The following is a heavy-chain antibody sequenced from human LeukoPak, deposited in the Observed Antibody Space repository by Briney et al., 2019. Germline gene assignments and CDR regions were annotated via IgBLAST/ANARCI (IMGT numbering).Heavy chain of an antibody. Sequence: ASVKVSCKASGYTFTSYAMNWVRQAPGQGLEWMGWISAYNGNTNYAQKPQGRVTMTTDTSTSTAYMELRSLRSDDTAVYYCARASRWGHYYFDYWGQGTLVTVSS. D-gene: IGHD3-16*01. CDR3: ARASRWGHYYFDY. V-gene: IGHV1-18*01. CDR1: GYTFTSYA. J-gene: IGHJ4*02. CDR2: ISAYNGNT.